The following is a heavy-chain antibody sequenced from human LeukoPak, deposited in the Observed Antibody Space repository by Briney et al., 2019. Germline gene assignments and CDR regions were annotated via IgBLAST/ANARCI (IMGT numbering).Heavy chain of an antibody. J-gene: IGHJ6*03. Sequence: SSETLSLTCAVYGGSFSGFYWSWIRQPPGKGLEWIGEINHSGSTNYNPSLKSRVTISVDTSKNQFSLKLSSVTAADTAVYYCARLHTTSYWGYYYYMDVWGKGTTVTVSS. CDR1: GGSFSGFY. CDR2: INHSGST. V-gene: IGHV4-34*01. CDR3: ARLHTTSYWGYYYYMDV. D-gene: IGHD7-27*01.